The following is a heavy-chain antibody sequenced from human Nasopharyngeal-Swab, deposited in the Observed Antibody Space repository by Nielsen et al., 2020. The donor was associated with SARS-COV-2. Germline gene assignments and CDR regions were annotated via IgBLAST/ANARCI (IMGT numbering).Heavy chain of an antibody. CDR2: ISSSGSTI. J-gene: IGHJ6*02. CDR3: ARSYYYDSSGYYSFYYYYGMDV. Sequence: GESLKISCAASGFTFSDYYMSWIRQAPGKGLEWVSYISSSGSTIYYADSVKGRFTISRDNAKNPLYLQMNSLRAEDTAVYYCARSYYYDSSGYYSFYYYYGMDVWGQGTTVTVSS. CDR1: GFTFSDYY. D-gene: IGHD3-22*01. V-gene: IGHV3-11*04.